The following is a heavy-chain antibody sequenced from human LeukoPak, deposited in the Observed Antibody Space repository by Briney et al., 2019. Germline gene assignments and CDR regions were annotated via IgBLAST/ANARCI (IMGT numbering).Heavy chain of an antibody. CDR2: IYTSGST. CDR3: ARDRGCSSTSCYRRSDYNYYYYMDV. J-gene: IGHJ6*03. D-gene: IGHD2-2*02. V-gene: IGHV4-4*07. Sequence: SETLSVICTVSGGSISSYYWSWIRQPAGKGLEWIGRIYTSGSTNYNPSLKSRVTMSVDTSKNQFSLKLSSVTAADTAVYYCARDRGCSSTSCYRRSDYNYYYYMDVWGKGTTVTVSS. CDR1: GGSISSYY.